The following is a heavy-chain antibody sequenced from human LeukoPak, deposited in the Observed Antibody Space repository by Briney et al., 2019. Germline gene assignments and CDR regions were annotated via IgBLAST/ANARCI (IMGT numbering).Heavy chain of an antibody. V-gene: IGHV4-38-2*01. D-gene: IGHD3-10*01. CDR1: GYSINSGYC. CDR2: IFHTGVV. CDR3: AKSNGYGLVDI. J-gene: IGHJ3*02. Sequence: PSETLLLTCSVSGYSINSGYCWGWVWQPPGKGPEWIGSIFHTGVVYYNPSLRSRVTLSIDTSRNQLSLKLNSVTAADTAVYYCAKSNGYGLVDIWGQGTMVTVSS.